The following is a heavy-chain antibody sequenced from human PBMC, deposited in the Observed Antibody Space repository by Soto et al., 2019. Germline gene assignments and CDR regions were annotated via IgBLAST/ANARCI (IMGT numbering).Heavy chain of an antibody. CDR1: GFTFSSYW. J-gene: IGHJ4*02. CDR3: ARECIAAAGTYYFDY. D-gene: IGHD6-13*01. V-gene: IGHV3-74*01. Sequence: GGSLRLSCAASGFTFSSYWMHWVRQAPGKGLVWVSRINSDGSSTSYADSVKGRFTISRDNAKNTLYLQMNSLRAEDTSVYYCARECIAAAGTYYFDYWGQGTLVTVSS. CDR2: INSDGSST.